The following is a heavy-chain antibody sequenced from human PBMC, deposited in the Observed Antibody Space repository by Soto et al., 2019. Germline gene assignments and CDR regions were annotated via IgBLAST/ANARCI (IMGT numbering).Heavy chain of an antibody. V-gene: IGHV4-4*07. D-gene: IGHD1-1*01. CDR1: GASISGFY. CDR2: IYATGAT. J-gene: IGHJ5*02. CDR3: VRDGTKTLRDWFDP. Sequence: PSETLSLTCTVSGASISGFYWSWIRKSAGKGLEWIGRIYATGATDYNPSLKSRVMMSVDTSKKQFSLKLRSVTAADTAVYYCVRDGTKTLRDWFDPWGQGISVTVSS.